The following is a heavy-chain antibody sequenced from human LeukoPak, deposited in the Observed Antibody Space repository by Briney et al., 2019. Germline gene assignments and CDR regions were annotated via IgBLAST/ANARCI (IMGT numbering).Heavy chain of an antibody. D-gene: IGHD3-10*01. CDR3: ARAHYYGSGSYRRYYYGMDV. Sequence: SEALSLTCAVYGGSFSGYYWRWIRQPPGKGLEWIGEINHSGSTNYNPSLKSRVTISVDTSKNQFSLKLSSVTAADTAVYYCARAHYYGSGSYRRYYYGMDVWGQGTTVTVSS. J-gene: IGHJ6*02. CDR1: GGSFSGYY. V-gene: IGHV4-34*01. CDR2: INHSGST.